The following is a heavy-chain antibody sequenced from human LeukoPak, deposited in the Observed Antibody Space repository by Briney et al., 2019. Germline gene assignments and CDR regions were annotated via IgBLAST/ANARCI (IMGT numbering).Heavy chain of an antibody. J-gene: IGHJ6*02. CDR2: IYYSGST. Sequence: PSETLSLTCTVSGGSISSYYWSWIRQPPGKGLEWIGYIYYSGSTNYNPSLKSRVAISVDTSKNQFSLKLSSVTAADTAVYYCARVLSPYYYYGMDVWGQGTTVTVSS. CDR3: ARVLSPYYYYGMDV. CDR1: GGSISSYY. V-gene: IGHV4-59*01. D-gene: IGHD3-16*02.